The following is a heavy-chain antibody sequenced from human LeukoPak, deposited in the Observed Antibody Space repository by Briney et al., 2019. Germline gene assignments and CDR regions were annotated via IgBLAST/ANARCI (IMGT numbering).Heavy chain of an antibody. CDR1: GGSFSGYY. CDR2: INHSGST. CDR3: ARKSRGITMVRGVSIYGMDV. V-gene: IGHV4-34*01. D-gene: IGHD3-10*01. J-gene: IGHJ6*02. Sequence: SETLSLTCAVYGGSFSGYYWSWIRQPPGKGLEWIGEINHSGSTNYNPSLKSRVTISVDTSKNQFSLKLSSVTAADTAVYYCARKSRGITMVRGVSIYGMDVWGQGTTVTVSS.